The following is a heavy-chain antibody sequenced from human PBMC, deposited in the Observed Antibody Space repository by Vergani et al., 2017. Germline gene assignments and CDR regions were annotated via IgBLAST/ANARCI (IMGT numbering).Heavy chain of an antibody. Sequence: QVSLVESGGGVVQPGRSLTLTCSAFGFGFKNFAMPWVRQAPGKGLEWVATISKDGTHNYYEPSVRVRFPVSRDNFKNTMELQMDRLKTDAKSVYFCATVWYDIFVSNSDCSHLLYSWGQGTLVTVSS. CDR1: GFGFKNFA. CDR2: ISKDGTHN. J-gene: IGHJ4*02. CDR3: ATVWYDIFVSNSDCSHLLYS. D-gene: IGHD2/OR15-2a*01. V-gene: IGHV3-30*03.